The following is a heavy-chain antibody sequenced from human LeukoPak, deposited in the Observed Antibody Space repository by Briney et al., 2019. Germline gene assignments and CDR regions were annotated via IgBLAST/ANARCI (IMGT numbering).Heavy chain of an antibody. J-gene: IGHJ4*02. CDR2: IYDSGST. CDR3: ARRVYYYDTSPTLSGMGFDY. V-gene: IGHV4-59*01. CDR1: GGSISSYY. D-gene: IGHD3-22*01. Sequence: SETLSLTCTVSGGSISSYYWSWIRQPPGKGLEWIGYIYDSGSTNYNPSLKSRVTISVDTSKNQFSLKVSSVTAADTAVYYCARRVYYYDTSPTLSGMGFDYWGQGTLVTVSS.